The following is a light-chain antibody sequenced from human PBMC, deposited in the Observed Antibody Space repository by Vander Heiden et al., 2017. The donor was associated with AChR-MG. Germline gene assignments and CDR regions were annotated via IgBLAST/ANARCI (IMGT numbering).Light chain of an antibody. Sequence: DIQMTQSPSSLSASVGDRVTITCQASQDISNYLNWYQQKPGKAPKLLSFDASNLQIGVPSRFSGSGAGTDFTFTISSLQPEDIATYYCQQYEKVPRTFGQGTKLEIK. V-gene: IGKV1-33*01. CDR2: DAS. J-gene: IGKJ2*01. CDR3: QQYEKVPRT. CDR1: QDISNY.